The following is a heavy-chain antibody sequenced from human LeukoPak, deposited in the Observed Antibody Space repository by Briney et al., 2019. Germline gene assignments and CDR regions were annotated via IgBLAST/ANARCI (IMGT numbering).Heavy chain of an antibody. V-gene: IGHV3-23*01. CDR3: ASAGSGWYDY. D-gene: IGHD6-19*01. CDR1: GFTFSSQA. J-gene: IGHJ4*02. CDR2: IGGSGSIT. Sequence: PGGSLRLSCAASGFTFSSQAMSWVRQAPGKGLEWVSGIGGSGSITYYRGSVKGRFTISRDNSKNTMYLQMNSLRAEDTAVYYCASAGSGWYDYWGQGTLVTVSS.